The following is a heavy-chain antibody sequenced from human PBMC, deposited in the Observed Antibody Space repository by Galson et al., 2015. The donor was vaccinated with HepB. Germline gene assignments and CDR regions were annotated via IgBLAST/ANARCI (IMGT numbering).Heavy chain of an antibody. V-gene: IGHV3-74*01. CDR1: GFTFSSNW. CDR3: ATLLSGTTGAFDY. Sequence: SLRLSCAASGFTFSSNWMHWVRQAPGKGLVWVSRINSDGSRTSYADSVKGRFTISRDNAKNSLYLQMNSLRAEDTAVYYCATLLSGTTGAFDYWGQGTLVTVSS. J-gene: IGHJ4*02. D-gene: IGHD1-7*01. CDR2: INSDGSRT.